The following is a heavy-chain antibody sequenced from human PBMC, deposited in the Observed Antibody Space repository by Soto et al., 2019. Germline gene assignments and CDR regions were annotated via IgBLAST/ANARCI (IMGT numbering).Heavy chain of an antibody. J-gene: IGHJ4*02. V-gene: IGHV3-23*01. D-gene: IGHD6-6*01. CDR3: ATVHSTSRSFDY. CDR1: GFTFSSFA. CDR2: IRGGGGGT. Sequence: GGSLRLSCAASGFTFSSFAMSWVRQAPGKGLEWVSAIRGGGGGTYYADSVKGRFTISRDNSKNTQYLQMASLRAEDTAVYYCATVHSTSRSFDYWGQGTLVTVSS.